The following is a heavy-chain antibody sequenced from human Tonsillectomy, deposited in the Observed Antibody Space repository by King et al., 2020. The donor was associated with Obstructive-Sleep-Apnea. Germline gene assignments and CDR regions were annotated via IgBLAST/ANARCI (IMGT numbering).Heavy chain of an antibody. Sequence: VQLVESGGGLVQPGGSLRLSCAASGFTFSSYAMSWVRQAPGKGLEGGSAISGSGGSTYYAYSVKGRFTISRDNSNNRRYLQMNSLEAEDTAVYYCAKAYYDSSGYYRDAFDIWGQGTMVTVS. V-gene: IGHV3-23*04. J-gene: IGHJ3*02. D-gene: IGHD3-22*01. CDR3: AKAYYDSSGYYRDAFDI. CDR2: ISGSGGST. CDR1: GFTFSSYA.